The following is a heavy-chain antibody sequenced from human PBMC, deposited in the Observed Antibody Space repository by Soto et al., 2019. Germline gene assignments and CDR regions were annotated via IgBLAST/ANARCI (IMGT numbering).Heavy chain of an antibody. CDR2: TYYRSKWYN. V-gene: IGHV6-1*01. D-gene: IGHD3-10*01. Sequence: SQTLSLTCAISGDSVSSNSAAGKCIIHSPSRCLEWLGRTYYRSKWYNDYAVSVKSRITINPDTSKNQFSLQLNSVTPADTAVYYCARARAYYYGSGSYYNGNWFDPWGQGTLVTVSS. J-gene: IGHJ5*02. CDR3: ARARAYYYGSGSYYNGNWFDP. CDR1: GDSVSSNSAA.